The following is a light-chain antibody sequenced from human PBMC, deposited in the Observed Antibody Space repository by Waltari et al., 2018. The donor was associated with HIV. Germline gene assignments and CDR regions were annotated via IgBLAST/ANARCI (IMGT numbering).Light chain of an antibody. Sequence: QSVLTQPPSVSATPSQKVTISFSGTSSNIGKNYVSWFQQLPGPAPKLLIYENNKRPSGIPDRVSGSKSGTAATLGITGLQTGDEADYYCGTWDTSLSAVVFGGGTKLAVL. CDR3: GTWDTSLSAVV. CDR2: ENN. CDR1: SSNIGKNY. V-gene: IGLV1-51*02. J-gene: IGLJ2*01.